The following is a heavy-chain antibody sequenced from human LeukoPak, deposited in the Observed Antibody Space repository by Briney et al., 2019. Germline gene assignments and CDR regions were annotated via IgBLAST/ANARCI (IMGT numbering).Heavy chain of an antibody. Sequence: SETLSLTCTVSGGSISSYQWSWIRQPPGKGLEWIGNIYYTGSTSYNPSLKSRVTMSLDASKNQFSLELNPVTPADTAVYYCARGGNYWPQWWFDPWGRGTLVSVSS. J-gene: IGHJ5*02. CDR1: GGSISSYQ. CDR3: ARGGNYWPQWWFDP. CDR2: IYYTGST. V-gene: IGHV4-59*01. D-gene: IGHD1-26*01.